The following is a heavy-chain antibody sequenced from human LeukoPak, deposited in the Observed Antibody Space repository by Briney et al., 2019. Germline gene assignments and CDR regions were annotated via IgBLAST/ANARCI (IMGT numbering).Heavy chain of an antibody. V-gene: IGHV1-18*01. CDR2: FSAYNGNT. Sequence: ASVKVSCKASGYTFSNYGISWVRQAPGQGLEWLGWFSAYNGNTNYAQKLQGRAAMTTDTSTSTAYMELRSLRSDDTAVYYCARDGIAVAGTLDYWGQGTLVTVSS. CDR3: ARDGIAVAGTLDY. J-gene: IGHJ4*02. D-gene: IGHD6-19*01. CDR1: GYTFSNYG.